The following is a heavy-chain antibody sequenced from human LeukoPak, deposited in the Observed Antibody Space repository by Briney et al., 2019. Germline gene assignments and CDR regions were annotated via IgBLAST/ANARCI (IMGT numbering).Heavy chain of an antibody. D-gene: IGHD3-10*01. CDR2: IKQDGSEK. J-gene: IGHJ6*02. CDR3: ARVQWFGELFQNDYYYYYGMDV. CDR1: GFTFSSYW. Sequence: GGSLRLSCAASGFTFSSYWMSWVRQAPGKGLEWVANIKQDGSEKYYVDSVKGRFTISRDNAKNSLYLQLNSLRAEDTAVYYCARVQWFGELFQNDYYYYYGMDVWGQGTTVTVSS. V-gene: IGHV3-7*01.